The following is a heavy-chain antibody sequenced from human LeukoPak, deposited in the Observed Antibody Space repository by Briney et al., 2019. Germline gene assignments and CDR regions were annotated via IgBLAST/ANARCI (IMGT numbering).Heavy chain of an antibody. Sequence: ASVKVSCKASGGTFSSYAISWVRQAPGQGLEWMGGIIPIFGTANYAQKFQGRVTITADESTSTAYMELSSLRSEDTAVYYCARGDNWNEIYWFDPWGQGTLVTVSS. D-gene: IGHD1-20*01. CDR2: IIPIFGTA. V-gene: IGHV1-69*13. CDR1: GGTFSSYA. CDR3: ARGDNWNEIYWFDP. J-gene: IGHJ5*02.